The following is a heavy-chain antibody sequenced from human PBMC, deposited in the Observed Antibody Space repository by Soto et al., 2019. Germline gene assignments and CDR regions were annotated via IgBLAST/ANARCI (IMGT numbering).Heavy chain of an antibody. CDR1: GYTFTGYY. V-gene: IGHV1-2*02. D-gene: IGHD6-19*01. Sequence: GASVKVSCKASGYTFTGYYMHWVRQAPGQGLEWMGWINPNSGGTNYAQKFQGRVTMTRDTSISTAYMELSRLRSDDTAVYYCATDLVAVAPRMDVWGQGTTVTVSS. CDR2: INPNSGGT. CDR3: ATDLVAVAPRMDV. J-gene: IGHJ6*02.